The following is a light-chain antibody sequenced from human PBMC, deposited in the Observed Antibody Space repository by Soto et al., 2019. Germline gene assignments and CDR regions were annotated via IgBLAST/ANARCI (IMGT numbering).Light chain of an antibody. J-gene: IGKJ4*01. Sequence: DIVLTQTPDSLAVSLGERATINCKSSQSILNRSNNKNYLAWYQQKPGQPPKLLIYWSSTRESGIPDRFSGSGAETDFTLTISSLQAEDVAVYYCQHYYGTPPLTFVGGTKVEIK. CDR1: QSILNRSNNKNY. CDR2: WSS. CDR3: QHYYGTPPLT. V-gene: IGKV4-1*01.